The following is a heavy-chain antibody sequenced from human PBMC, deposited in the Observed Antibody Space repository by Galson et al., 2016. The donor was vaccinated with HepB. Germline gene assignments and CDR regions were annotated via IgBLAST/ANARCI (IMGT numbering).Heavy chain of an antibody. CDR2: IRQDGSEK. V-gene: IGHV3-7*01. J-gene: IGHJ4*02. CDR1: GFTFSSYW. D-gene: IGHD3-22*01. CDR3: ERERRYYGSSGYPEPIFDY. Sequence: SLRLSCAVSGFTFSSYWMNWVRQAPGKGLEWVAKIRQDGSEKDYVDSLKGRFTISRDSAKNSLYLQMNSLRAEDKAVCYCERERRYYGSSGYPEPIFDYGGQGSLVPVSS.